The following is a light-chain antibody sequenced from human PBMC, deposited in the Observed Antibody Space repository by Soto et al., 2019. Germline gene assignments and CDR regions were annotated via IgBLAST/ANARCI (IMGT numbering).Light chain of an antibody. J-gene: IGKJ5*01. CDR1: QGISSY. Sequence: DIQLTQSPSSLSASVGDRVTITCRASQGISSYLAWYQQKPGKAPKLLIYAASTLQSGVPSRFSGSGSGTDFTLTISSLQPEDSAVYFCQQYTGPPTTFGQGTRLEIK. CDR3: QQYTGPPTT. V-gene: IGKV1-9*01. CDR2: AAS.